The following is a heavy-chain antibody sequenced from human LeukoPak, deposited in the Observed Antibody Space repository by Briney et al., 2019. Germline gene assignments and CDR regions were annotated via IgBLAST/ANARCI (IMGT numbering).Heavy chain of an antibody. CDR1: GFTFSSYS. D-gene: IGHD5-18*01. Sequence: GGSLRLSCAASGFTFSSYSMNWVRQAPGKGLEWVSSISSSSSYIYYADSVKGRFTISRDNAKNSLYLQMRSLRAEDTAVYYCARVGPSGYSYGHEDYWGQGTLVTVSS. V-gene: IGHV3-21*01. J-gene: IGHJ4*02. CDR3: ARVGPSGYSYGHEDY. CDR2: ISSSSSYI.